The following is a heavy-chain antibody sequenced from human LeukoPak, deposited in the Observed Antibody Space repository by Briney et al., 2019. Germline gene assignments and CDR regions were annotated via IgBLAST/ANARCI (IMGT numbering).Heavy chain of an antibody. Sequence: GASVKVSCKASGYTFTGYYMHWVRQAPGQGLGWMGWINPNSGGTNYAQKFQGRVTMTRDRAISTAYMELGRLRSDDKAVYYCARVLTSKGKYYDYVWGSYSFDYWGQGTLVTVSS. CDR3: ARVLTSKGKYYDYVWGSYSFDY. D-gene: IGHD3-16*01. CDR1: GYTFTGYY. J-gene: IGHJ4*02. CDR2: INPNSGGT. V-gene: IGHV1-2*02.